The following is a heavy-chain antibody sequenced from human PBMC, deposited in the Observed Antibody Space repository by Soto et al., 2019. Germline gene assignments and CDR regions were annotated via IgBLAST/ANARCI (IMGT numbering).Heavy chain of an antibody. Sequence: GGSLRLSCAASGFTFSSYGMHWVRQAPGKGLEWVAVISYDGSNKYYADSVKGRFTISRDNSKNTLYLQMNGLRAEDTAVYYCAKEFRDYDILTGSQDCWGQGTLVTVSS. CDR1: GFTFSSYG. CDR2: ISYDGSNK. J-gene: IGHJ4*02. V-gene: IGHV3-30*18. CDR3: AKEFRDYDILTGSQDC. D-gene: IGHD3-9*01.